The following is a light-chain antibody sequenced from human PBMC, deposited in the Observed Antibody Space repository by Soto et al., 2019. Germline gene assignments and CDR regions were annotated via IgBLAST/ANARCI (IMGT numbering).Light chain of an antibody. CDR3: QQRNKWPIT. Sequence: EMVLTQAAVSLSLTPGDSATLSSIGSLSGNNYFAWYQQTPGQAPRLLIYDASSRPTDIPARFSGSGSGTDFTLTISSLEAEDVALYYCQQRNKWPITFGQGTRLEIK. CDR1: LSGNNY. J-gene: IGKJ5*01. CDR2: DAS. V-gene: IGKV3-11*01.